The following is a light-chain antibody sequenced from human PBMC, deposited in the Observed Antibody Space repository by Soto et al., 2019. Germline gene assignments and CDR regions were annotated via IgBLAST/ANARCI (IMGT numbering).Light chain of an antibody. CDR3: QQSYSSPTWT. Sequence: DIQMTQSPSTLSASVGDRVTITCRASQSISSWLAWYQQKPGKAPKVLIYAASSLQSGVPSRFSGSGSGTDFILTISTLQPEDIATYYCQQSYSSPTWTFGQGTKVDI. CDR2: AAS. CDR1: QSISSW. J-gene: IGKJ1*01. V-gene: IGKV1-39*01.